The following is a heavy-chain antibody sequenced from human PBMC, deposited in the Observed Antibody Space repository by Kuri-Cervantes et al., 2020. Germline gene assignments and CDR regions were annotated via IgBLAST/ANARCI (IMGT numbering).Heavy chain of an antibody. J-gene: IGHJ6*03. CDR3: ARDGSSSYYYYYYMDV. V-gene: IGHV3-48*01. Sequence: GGSLRLSCAASGFTFNKYSMNWVRQAPGKGLEWISYISSSSSTIYYADSVKGRFTISRDNAKNSLFLQMNSLRAEDTAVYYCARDGSSSYYYYYYMDVWGKGTTVTVSS. CDR2: ISSSSSTI. CDR1: GFTFNKYS. D-gene: IGHD6-6*01.